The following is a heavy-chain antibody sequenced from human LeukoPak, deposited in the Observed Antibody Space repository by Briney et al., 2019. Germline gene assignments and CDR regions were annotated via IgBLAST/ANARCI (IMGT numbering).Heavy chain of an antibody. CDR1: GFTFSSYA. Sequence: GGSLRLSCAASGFTFSSYAMSWVRQAPGKGLEWVAVIWYDGSYKYYADSVKGRFTISRDNSKNTLYLQMNSLRAEDTAVYYCARDLRPYYDSGSYMDYWGQGTLVTVSS. V-gene: IGHV3-33*08. D-gene: IGHD3-10*01. CDR3: ARDLRPYYDSGSYMDY. CDR2: IWYDGSYK. J-gene: IGHJ4*02.